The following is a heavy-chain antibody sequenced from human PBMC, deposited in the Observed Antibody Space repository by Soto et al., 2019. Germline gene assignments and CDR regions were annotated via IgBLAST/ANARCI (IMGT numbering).Heavy chain of an antibody. V-gene: IGHV5-51*01. Sequence: PGESLKISCKGSGYSFPNYWIGWVRQMPGKGLEWMGIIYPDDSDTRYSPSFQGQVTISADKSINTAYLQWSSLTASDTAMYYCAIGGDWYFFDIWAQGTMVTASS. CDR2: IYPDDSDT. J-gene: IGHJ3*02. D-gene: IGHD2-21*02. CDR1: GYSFPNYW. CDR3: AIGGDWYFFDI.